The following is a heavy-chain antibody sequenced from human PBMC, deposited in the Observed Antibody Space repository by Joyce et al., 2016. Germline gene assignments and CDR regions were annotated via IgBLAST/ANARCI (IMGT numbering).Heavy chain of an antibody. V-gene: IGHV6-1*01. CDR3: ARGSCSGGSCYHIN. CDR2: TYYTSKWYN. D-gene: IGHD2-15*01. CDR1: GDSVSGNNFA. Sequence: QVQLQQSGPGLVKASQTLSLTCAISGDSVSGNNFAWNWIRQSPSRGLEWMGRTYYTSKWYNNSAVSMRSRISINPDTSKNQFSLHLNSVTPEDTAIYYCARGSCSGGSCYHINWGQGTLVTVSS. J-gene: IGHJ4*02.